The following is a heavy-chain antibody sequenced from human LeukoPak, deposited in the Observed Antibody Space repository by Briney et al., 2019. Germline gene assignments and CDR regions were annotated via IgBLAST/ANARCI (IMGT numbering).Heavy chain of an antibody. CDR1: GYTFRNYY. J-gene: IGHJ4*02. CDR3: ARVRSRTTYYDSSGYSFDY. V-gene: IGHV1-2*02. CDR2: INPSSDKT. D-gene: IGHD3-22*01. Sequence: GASVMVSCEAFGYTFRNYYMHWVRQAPGQSLEWMGIINPSSDKTNYAQKFQGRVTMTRDTSISTAYMELSRLRSDDTAVYYCARVRSRTTYYDSSGYSFDYWGQGTLVTVSS.